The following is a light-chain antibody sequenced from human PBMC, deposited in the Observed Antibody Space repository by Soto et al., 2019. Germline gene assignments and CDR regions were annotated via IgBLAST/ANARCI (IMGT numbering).Light chain of an antibody. CDR3: RSYTSSRTLV. Sequence: QSALTQPASVSGSPGQSITISCTGTSSDVGSYNYVSWYQHHPGKVPKLMIYDVTNRPSGVSDRFSGSKSGNTASLTISGRQAEDEADYYCRSYTSSRTLVFGSGTKLTVL. CDR2: DVT. J-gene: IGLJ1*01. CDR1: SSDVGSYNY. V-gene: IGLV2-14*03.